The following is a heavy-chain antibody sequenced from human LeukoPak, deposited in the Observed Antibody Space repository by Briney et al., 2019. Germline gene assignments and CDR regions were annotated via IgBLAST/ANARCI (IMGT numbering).Heavy chain of an antibody. CDR1: GFTFDDYA. Sequence: QAGGSLRLSCAASGFTFDDYAMHWVRQAPGKGLEWVSGISWNSGSIGYADSVKGRFTISRDNAKNSLYLQMSSLRAEDTALYYCSAGGSGSLNFDYWGQGTLVTVSS. CDR2: ISWNSGSI. D-gene: IGHD3-10*01. CDR3: SAGGSGSLNFDY. J-gene: IGHJ4*02. V-gene: IGHV3-9*01.